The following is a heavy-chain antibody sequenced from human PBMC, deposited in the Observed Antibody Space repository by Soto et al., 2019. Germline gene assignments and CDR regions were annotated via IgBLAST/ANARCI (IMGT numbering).Heavy chain of an antibody. CDR2: ISYDGSNA. J-gene: IGHJ2*01. CDR3: ARDRYGVGATSKGYWYCDL. D-gene: IGHD1-26*01. CDR1: GFIFSSHA. Sequence: QVQLVESGGGVVQPGRSLRLSCADSGFIFSSHAMHWVRQAPGKGLEWVAIISYDGSNAYYADSVKSRFTISRDNSKNTLYLQMNSLKVEDTAMYYCARDRYGVGATSKGYWYCDLWGRGTLVSVSS. V-gene: IGHV3-30-3*01.